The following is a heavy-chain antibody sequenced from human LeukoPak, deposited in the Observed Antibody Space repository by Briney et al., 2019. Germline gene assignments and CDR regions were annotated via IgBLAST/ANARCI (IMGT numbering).Heavy chain of an antibody. J-gene: IGHJ4*02. CDR3: ARERVLHGYDILTGYLDY. Sequence: GGSLRLSCAASGFTVSSNYMSWVRQAPGKGLEWVSVIYSGGSTYYADSVKGRFTISRDNSKNTLYLQMNSLRAEDTAVYYCARERVLHGYDILTGYLDYWGQGTLVTVSS. V-gene: IGHV3-66*01. CDR2: IYSGGST. D-gene: IGHD3-9*01. CDR1: GFTVSSNY.